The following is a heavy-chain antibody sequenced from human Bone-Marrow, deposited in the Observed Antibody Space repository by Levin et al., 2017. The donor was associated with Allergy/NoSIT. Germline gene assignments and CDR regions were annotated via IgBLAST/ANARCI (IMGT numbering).Heavy chain of an antibody. Sequence: PSETLSLTCTVSGGSISSYYWSWIRQPPGKGLEWIGYIYYSGSTNYNPSLKSRVTISVDTSKNQFSLKLSSVTAADTAVYYCARLSPASGYDKYYYYYGMDVWGQGTTVTVSS. CDR3: ARLSPASGYDKYYYYYGMDV. CDR1: GGSISSYY. J-gene: IGHJ6*02. D-gene: IGHD5-12*01. V-gene: IGHV4-59*08. CDR2: IYYSGST.